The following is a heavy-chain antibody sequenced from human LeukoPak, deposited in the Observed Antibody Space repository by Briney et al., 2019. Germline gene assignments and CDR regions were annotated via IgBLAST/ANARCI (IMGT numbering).Heavy chain of an antibody. Sequence: TFSSYWMSWVRQALGKGLEWIGSIDYSGSTYYYPSLKSRVTISVDTSKNQFSLNLSSVTAADTAVYSCARASGSSWYERRLHAYYYYMDVWGKGTTVTVSS. CDR2: IDYSGST. V-gene: IGHV4-39*07. D-gene: IGHD6-13*01. CDR3: ARASGSSWYERRLHAYYYYMDV. J-gene: IGHJ6*03. CDR1: TFSSYW.